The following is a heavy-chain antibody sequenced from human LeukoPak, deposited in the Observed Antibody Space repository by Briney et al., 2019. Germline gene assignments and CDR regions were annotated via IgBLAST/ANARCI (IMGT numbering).Heavy chain of an antibody. J-gene: IGHJ5*02. CDR1: GYTFENYC. Sequence: GESLKIFFRGSGYTFENYCIALVRQLSGQGLEWMGIIYPDDSDTTYSPSFEGQVTITVDKSIKTAYLQSNSLEASDTAIYYCARQGVAVAGTLWLDPWGQGTLVTVSS. CDR3: ARQGVAVAGTLWLDP. CDR2: IYPDDSDT. D-gene: IGHD6-19*01. V-gene: IGHV5-51*01.